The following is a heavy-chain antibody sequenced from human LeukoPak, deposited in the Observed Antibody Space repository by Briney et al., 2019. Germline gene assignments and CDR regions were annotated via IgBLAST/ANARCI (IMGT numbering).Heavy chain of an antibody. CDR3: ARGQTSVTTCYFDY. CDR1: GGSFSGYY. CDR2: INHSGST. J-gene: IGHJ4*02. D-gene: IGHD4-17*01. V-gene: IGHV4-34*01. Sequence: SETLSLTCAVYGGSFSGYYWSWTRQPPGKGLEWIGEINHSGSTNYNPSLKSRVTISVDTSKNQFSLKLSSVTAADTAVYYCARGQTSVTTCYFDYWGQGTLVTVSS.